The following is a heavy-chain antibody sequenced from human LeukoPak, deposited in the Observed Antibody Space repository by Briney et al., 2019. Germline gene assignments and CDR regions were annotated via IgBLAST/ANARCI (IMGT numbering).Heavy chain of an antibody. Sequence: TGGSLRLSCAASGFTFSSYAMSWVRQAPGKGLEWVSATSGSGGSTYYADSVKGRFTISRDNSKNTLYLQMNSLRAEDTAVYYCAKDSKAYYYDSSGTPDIWGQGTMVTVSS. CDR2: TSGSGGST. J-gene: IGHJ3*02. CDR3: AKDSKAYYYDSSGTPDI. CDR1: GFTFSSYA. V-gene: IGHV3-23*01. D-gene: IGHD3-22*01.